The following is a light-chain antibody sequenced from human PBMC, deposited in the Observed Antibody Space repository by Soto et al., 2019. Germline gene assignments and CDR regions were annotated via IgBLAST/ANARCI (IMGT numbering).Light chain of an antibody. CDR2: AAS. J-gene: IGKJ1*01. CDR1: QSISSY. Sequence: DIQMTQSPSSLSASVGDRVTITCRASQSISSYLNWYQQKPGKAPKVLIYAASSLQSGVPSRFSGSGSGTDFTLTISSLQPDDFATYYCLQLNSYPRTFGQGTKVDI. CDR3: LQLNSYPRT. V-gene: IGKV1-39*01.